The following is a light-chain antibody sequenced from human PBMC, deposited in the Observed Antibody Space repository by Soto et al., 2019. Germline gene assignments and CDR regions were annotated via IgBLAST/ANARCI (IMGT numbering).Light chain of an antibody. CDR3: SSFSSTSTLGYVV. CDR2: DVT. J-gene: IGLJ2*01. Sequence: QSALTQPASVSGSPGQSITFSCTGTSSDVGGYDFVSWYQQRPGKAPKLIIYDVTNRPSGISDRFSGSKSGNTASLTISRLQTEDEADYFCSSFSSTSTLGYVVFGGGTQLTVL. V-gene: IGLV2-14*01. CDR1: SSDVGGYDF.